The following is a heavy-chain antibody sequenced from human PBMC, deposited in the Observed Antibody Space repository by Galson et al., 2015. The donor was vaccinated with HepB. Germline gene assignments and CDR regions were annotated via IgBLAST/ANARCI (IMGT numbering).Heavy chain of an antibody. J-gene: IGHJ6*03. CDR2: IIPIFGTA. V-gene: IGHV1-69*13. D-gene: IGHD3-3*01. CDR1: GGTFSSYA. CDR3: ARVPYYDFWSGYPQYYYYYMDV. Sequence: SVKVSCKASGGTFSSYAISWVRQAPGQGLEWMGGIIPIFGTANYAQKFQGKVTITADESTSTAYMELSSLRSEDTAVYYCARVPYYDFWSGYPQYYYYYMDVWGKGTTVTVSS.